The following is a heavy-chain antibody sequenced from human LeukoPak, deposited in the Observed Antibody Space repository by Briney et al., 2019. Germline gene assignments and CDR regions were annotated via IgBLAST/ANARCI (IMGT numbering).Heavy chain of an antibody. CDR1: GYTFTGYY. Sequence: ASVKVSCKASGYTFTGYYMHWVRQAPGQGLEWMGWINPNSGGTNYAQKFQGRVTMTRDTSISTAYMELSRLRSDDTAVYYCARDGTAAAGRPKDYWGQGTLVTVSS. J-gene: IGHJ4*02. V-gene: IGHV1-2*02. CDR2: INPNSGGT. D-gene: IGHD6-13*01. CDR3: ARDGTAAAGRPKDY.